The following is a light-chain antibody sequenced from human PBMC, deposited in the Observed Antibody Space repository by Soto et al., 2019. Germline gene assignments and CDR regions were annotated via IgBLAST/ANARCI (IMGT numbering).Light chain of an antibody. CDR3: QQRSTWPPYT. V-gene: IGKV3-11*01. J-gene: IGKJ2*01. CDR1: QSVSSY. CDR2: DAS. Sequence: EIVLTQSPATLSLSPGERATLSCRASQSVSSYLAWYQQKPGQAPRLLIYDASNRATGIPARFSGSGSGTDFTLNISSLEPEDFAVYYCQQRSTWPPYTFGQGTKQEIK.